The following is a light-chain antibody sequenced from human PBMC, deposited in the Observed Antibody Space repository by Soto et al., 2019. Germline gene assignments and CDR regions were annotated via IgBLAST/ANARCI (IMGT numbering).Light chain of an antibody. V-gene: IGKV1-33*01. J-gene: IGKJ2*02. Sequence: IPMTQSPSSLSASVGDRVTITCQASQDIKYYLIWYQQKPGKAPNLLIYDASSLGTGVSSRFSGSGSGTHFILTLSSLQPEDIATYYCQQFDSVPCTFGQGTKLEIK. CDR3: QQFDSVPCT. CDR2: DAS. CDR1: QDIKYY.